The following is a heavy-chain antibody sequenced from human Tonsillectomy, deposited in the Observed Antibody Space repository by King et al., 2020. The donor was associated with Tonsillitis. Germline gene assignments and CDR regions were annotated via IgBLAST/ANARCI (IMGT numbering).Heavy chain of an antibody. CDR2: IKNKTDCGAT. V-gene: IGHV3-15*07. CDR1: GFTFPDAL. CDR3: TTGPF. Sequence: VQLVGSGGDLVKPWGSLRLSCAASGFTFPDALMTWVRQAPGKGLGRVGRIKNKTDCGATGYAAPLKDRLTISRDDLKNMVYLQMNSLKTDDTAVYYCTTGPFWGQGTLVTVSS. J-gene: IGHJ4*02.